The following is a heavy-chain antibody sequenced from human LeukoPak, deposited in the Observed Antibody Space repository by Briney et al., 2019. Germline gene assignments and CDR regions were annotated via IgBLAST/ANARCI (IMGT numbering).Heavy chain of an antibody. J-gene: IGHJ4*02. CDR3: ARGPRVVAWATAMVNPFDY. Sequence: KPSETLSPTCAVYGGSFRGYYWSGLRQPPGKGLEWIGGINHRGSTNYNPSLKSRVTISVDTSKNQFSLKLSSVTAADTAVYYCARGPRVVAWATAMVNPFDYWGQGTLVTVSS. CDR1: GGSFRGYY. V-gene: IGHV4-34*01. D-gene: IGHD5-18*01. CDR2: INHRGST.